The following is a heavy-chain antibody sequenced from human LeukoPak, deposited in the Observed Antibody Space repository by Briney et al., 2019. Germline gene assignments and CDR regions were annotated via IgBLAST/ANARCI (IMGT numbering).Heavy chain of an antibody. J-gene: IGHJ4*02. Sequence: SETLSLTCAAYGGSFSGYYWSWIRQPPGKGLEWIGEINHSGSTNYNPSLKSRVTISVDTSKNQFSLKLSSVTAADTAVYYCAGQVHFDYWGQGTLVTVSS. CDR2: INHSGST. CDR3: AGQVHFDY. CDR1: GGSFSGYY. V-gene: IGHV4-34*01.